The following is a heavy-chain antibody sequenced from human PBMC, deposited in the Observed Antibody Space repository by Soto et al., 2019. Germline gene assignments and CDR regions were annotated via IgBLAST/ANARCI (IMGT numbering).Heavy chain of an antibody. CDR3: ARDSSVGATLTYYYYGMDV. CDR1: GGSSSSSNW. Sequence: SETLSLTCAVSGGSSSSSNWWSWVRQPPGKGLEWIGEIYHSGSTNYNPSLKSRVTISVDKSKNQFSLKLSSVTAADTAVYYCARDSSVGATLTYYYYGMDVWGQGTTVTVSS. J-gene: IGHJ6*02. V-gene: IGHV4-4*02. CDR2: IYHSGST. D-gene: IGHD1-26*01.